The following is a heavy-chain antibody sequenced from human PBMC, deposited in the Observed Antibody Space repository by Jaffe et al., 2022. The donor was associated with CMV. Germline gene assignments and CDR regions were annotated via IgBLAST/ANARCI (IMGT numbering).Heavy chain of an antibody. D-gene: IGHD3-3*01. J-gene: IGHJ6*03. Sequence: QVTLKESGPVLVKPTETLTLTCTVSGFSLSNARMGVSWIRQPPGKALEWLAHIFSNDEKSYSTSLKSRLTISKDTSKSQVVLTMTNMDPVDTATYYCARSRGETHHYDFWSGYPAKGHYYYYYYMDVWGKGTTVTVSS. V-gene: IGHV2-26*01. CDR1: GFSLSNARMG. CDR3: ARSRGETHHYDFWSGYPAKGHYYYYYYMDV. CDR2: IFSNDEK.